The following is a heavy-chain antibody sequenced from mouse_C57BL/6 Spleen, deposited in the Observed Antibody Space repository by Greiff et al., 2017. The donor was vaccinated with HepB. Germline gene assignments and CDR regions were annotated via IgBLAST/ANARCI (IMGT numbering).Heavy chain of an antibody. V-gene: IGHV5-6*01. CDR1: GFTFSSYG. D-gene: IGHD3-2*02. Sequence: EVQLQESGGDLVKPGGSLKLSCAASGFTFSSYGMSWVRQTPDKRLEWVATISSGGSYTYYPDSVKGRFSISRDNAKNTLYLQMSSLKSEDTAMYYCARQGQAQASWFAYWGQGTLVTVSA. CDR3: ARQGQAQASWFAY. J-gene: IGHJ3*01. CDR2: ISSGGSYT.